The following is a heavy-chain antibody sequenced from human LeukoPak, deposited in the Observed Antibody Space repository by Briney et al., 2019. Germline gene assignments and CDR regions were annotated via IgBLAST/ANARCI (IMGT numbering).Heavy chain of an antibody. CDR2: IYWDDDK. Sequence: ESGPTLVKPTQTLTLTCTFSGFSLTTSGVGVGWIRQPPGKALEWLALIYWDDDKFYSPSLKSRLAITKDTSKNQVVLIMTNMDPVDTATYYCAHSPTYYDSSGYYPHTFDYWGQGTLVTVSS. V-gene: IGHV2-5*02. J-gene: IGHJ4*02. D-gene: IGHD3-22*01. CDR1: GFSLTTSGVG. CDR3: AHSPTYYDSSGYYPHTFDY.